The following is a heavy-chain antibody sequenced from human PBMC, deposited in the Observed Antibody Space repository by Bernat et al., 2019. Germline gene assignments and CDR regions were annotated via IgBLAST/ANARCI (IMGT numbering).Heavy chain of an antibody. CDR2: ISSSSTYT. V-gene: IGHV3-11*05. CDR1: GFIFSDFY. Sequence: QVQLVESGGGLVKPGGSLRHSCAASGFIFSDFYLSWIRQAPGKGLEWVSSISSSSTYTNYAESVKGRFTISRDNAKNSLYLQMKCLTTEDTAVEYCAGWPGAQPHSFDNWGQGTKVTVSS. D-gene: IGHD3-10*01. CDR3: AGWPGAQPHSFDN. J-gene: IGHJ3*02.